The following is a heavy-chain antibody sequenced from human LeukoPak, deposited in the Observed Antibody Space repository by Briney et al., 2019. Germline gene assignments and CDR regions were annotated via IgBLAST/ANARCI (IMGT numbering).Heavy chain of an antibody. CDR1: GYTFTSYA. Sequence: ASVKVSCKASGYTFTSYAMHWVRQAPGQRLEWMGWINAGNGNTKYSQEFQGRVTITRDTSISTAYMELSRLRSDDTAVYYCARASPDYYDSSGYYWGQGTLVTVSS. D-gene: IGHD3-22*01. J-gene: IGHJ4*02. V-gene: IGHV1-3*01. CDR2: INAGNGNT. CDR3: ARASPDYYDSSGYY.